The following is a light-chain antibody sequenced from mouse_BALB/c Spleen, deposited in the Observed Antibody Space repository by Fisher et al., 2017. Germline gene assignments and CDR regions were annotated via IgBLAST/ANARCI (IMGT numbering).Light chain of an antibody. Sequence: IVITQTPAILSASPGEKVTMTCRASSSVSYMYWYQQKSGSSPKLWIYSISNLASGVPARFSGSGSGTSYSLTINSMEAEDAATYYCQQWSSNPLTFGAGTKLELK. CDR2: SIS. J-gene: IGKJ5*01. CDR3: QQWSSNPLT. V-gene: IGKV4-72*01. CDR1: SSVSY.